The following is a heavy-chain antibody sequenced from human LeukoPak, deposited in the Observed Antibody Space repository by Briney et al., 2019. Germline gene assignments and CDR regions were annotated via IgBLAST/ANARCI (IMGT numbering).Heavy chain of an antibody. CDR3: ARASDCDSSGYSRVFDY. CDR2: IYYSGST. CDR1: GGSFSGYY. V-gene: IGHV4-59*01. Sequence: SETLSLTCAVYGGSFSGYYWSWIRQPPGKGLEWIGYIYYSGSTNYNPSLKSRVTISVDTSKNQFSLKLSSVTAADTAVYYCARASDCDSSGYSRVFDYWGQGTLVTVSS. J-gene: IGHJ4*02. D-gene: IGHD3-22*01.